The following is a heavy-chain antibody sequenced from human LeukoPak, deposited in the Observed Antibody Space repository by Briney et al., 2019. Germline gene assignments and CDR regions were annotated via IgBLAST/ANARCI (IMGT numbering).Heavy chain of an antibody. D-gene: IGHD3-10*01. V-gene: IGHV3-21*01. CDR3: ARDQGTLFGELLSEDY. CDR1: GFTFSSYS. Sequence: GGSLRLSCAASGFTFSSYSMNWVRQAPGKGLEWVSSISSSSSYIYYADSVKGRFTISRDNAKNSLYLQMNSLRAEETAVYYCARDQGTLFGELLSEDYWGQGTLVTVSS. CDR2: ISSSSSYI. J-gene: IGHJ4*02.